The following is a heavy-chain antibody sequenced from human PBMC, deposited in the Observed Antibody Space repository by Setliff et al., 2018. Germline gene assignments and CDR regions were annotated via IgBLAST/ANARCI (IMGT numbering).Heavy chain of an antibody. Sequence: PGGSLRLSCAASGFTFSSFWMSWVRQTPGKGLEWVANINQDGSGKYYMNSVRGRFTISRDNAKDSLYLQMNSLRAEDTALYYCARDGVFYAMDVWGRGTTVTVSS. CDR2: INQDGSGK. D-gene: IGHD3-10*01. CDR3: ARDGVFYAMDV. V-gene: IGHV3-7*01. CDR1: GFTFSSFW. J-gene: IGHJ6*02.